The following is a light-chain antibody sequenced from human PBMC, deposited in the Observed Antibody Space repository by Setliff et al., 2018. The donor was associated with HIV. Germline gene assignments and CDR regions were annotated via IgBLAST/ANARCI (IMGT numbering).Light chain of an antibody. Sequence: DIQMTQSPSSVSASVGGIVTITCRASQGVSSWLAWYQQKPGKAPKLLISAASSLQSGVPSRFSGSGYGTDFTLTIRNLQPEDFATYYCQQANSFPYTFGQGTKVDIK. CDR1: QGVSSW. CDR3: QQANSFPYT. J-gene: IGKJ2*01. V-gene: IGKV1-12*01. CDR2: AAS.